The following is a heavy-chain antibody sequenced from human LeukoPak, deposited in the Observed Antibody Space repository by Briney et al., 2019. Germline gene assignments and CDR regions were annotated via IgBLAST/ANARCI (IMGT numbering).Heavy chain of an antibody. CDR3: AGAIAVAGTSSLSFDY. CDR2: ISSSSSYI. CDR1: GLTFSSYS. D-gene: IGHD6-19*01. J-gene: IGHJ4*02. Sequence: PGGSLRLSCAASGLTFSSYSMNWVRQAPGKGLEWVSSISSSSSYIYYADSVKGRFTISRDNAKNSLYLQMNSLRAEDTAVYYCAGAIAVAGTSSLSFDYWGQGTLVTVSS. V-gene: IGHV3-21*01.